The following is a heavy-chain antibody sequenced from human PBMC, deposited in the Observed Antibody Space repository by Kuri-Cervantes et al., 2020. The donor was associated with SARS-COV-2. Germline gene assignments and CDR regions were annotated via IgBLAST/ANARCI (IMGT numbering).Heavy chain of an antibody. CDR3: ARQMMSSITIFGVVITRNWLDP. Sequence: ESLKISCTVSGGSISSSSYYWGWIRPPPGKGLDWIGSIYYSGSTYYNPSLKSRVTISVDTSMNQFSLKLSSVTAADTAVYYCARQMMSSITIFGVVITRNWLDPWGQGTLVTVSS. V-gene: IGHV4-39*01. CDR2: IYYSGST. CDR1: GGSISSSSYY. D-gene: IGHD3-3*01. J-gene: IGHJ5*02.